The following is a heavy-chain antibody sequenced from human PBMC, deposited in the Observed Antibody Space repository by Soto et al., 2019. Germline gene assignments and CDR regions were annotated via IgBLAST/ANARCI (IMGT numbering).Heavy chain of an antibody. CDR1: GYTFTSYA. V-gene: IGHV1-3*01. D-gene: IGHD2-8*01. Sequence: ASVKVSCKASGYTFTSYAMHWVRQAPGQRLEWMGWINAGNGNTKYSQKFQGRVTITRDTSASTAYMELSSLRSEDTAVYYCARSMVGYYYYYYMDVWGKGTTVTVSS. CDR2: INAGNGNT. J-gene: IGHJ6*03. CDR3: ARSMVGYYYYYYMDV.